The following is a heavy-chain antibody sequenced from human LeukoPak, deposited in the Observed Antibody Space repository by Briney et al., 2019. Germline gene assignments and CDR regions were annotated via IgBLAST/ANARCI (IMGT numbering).Heavy chain of an antibody. CDR3: AREIFNGFDI. J-gene: IGHJ3*02. Sequence: PGGSLRLSCAASGFXFRSYGVHWVRQAPGKGLEWVAVISYDGSNKDYADSVKGRFTISRDNSKNTLYLQMNSLRVEDTAVYYCAREIFNGFDIWGQGTMVTVSS. V-gene: IGHV3-30-3*01. CDR2: ISYDGSNK. CDR1: GFXFRSYG.